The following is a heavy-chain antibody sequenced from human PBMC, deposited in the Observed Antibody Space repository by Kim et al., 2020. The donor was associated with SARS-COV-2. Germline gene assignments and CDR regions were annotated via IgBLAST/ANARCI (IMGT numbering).Heavy chain of an antibody. CDR3: TGDQG. Sequence: GGSLRLSCAASGFTLSSAWMHWVRQAPGKGLEWVGRIKRVSNGGTTDFAAPVKDRFSISRDDSKNTMYLQMNSLITDDTAVYYCTGDQGWGQGTLATVSS. V-gene: IGHV3-15*01. CDR2: IKRVSNGGTT. CDR1: GFTLSSAW. J-gene: IGHJ4*02.